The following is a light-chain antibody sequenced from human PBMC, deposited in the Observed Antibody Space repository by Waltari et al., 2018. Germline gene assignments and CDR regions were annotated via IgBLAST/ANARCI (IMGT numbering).Light chain of an antibody. Sequence: QSALTQPASVSGSPGQSITISCTGTTSDVGSYNLVSWYRQHPGEAPKLMMYEVRKRPSGVSGRFSGSKSGNTASLTISGLQAEDEADYYCCSYGGASIRVFGGGTKLTVL. CDR2: EVR. CDR1: TSDVGSYNL. CDR3: CSYGGASIRV. J-gene: IGLJ2*01. V-gene: IGLV2-23*02.